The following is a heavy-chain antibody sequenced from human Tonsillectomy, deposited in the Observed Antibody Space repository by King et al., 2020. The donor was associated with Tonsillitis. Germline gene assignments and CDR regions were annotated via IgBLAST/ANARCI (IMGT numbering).Heavy chain of an antibody. CDR1: GFSLSTSGVG. CDR2: IFWNDDK. CDR3: AHRNPAEYNWSYGTFDI. Sequence: TLKESGPTLVKPTQTLTLTCTFSGFSLSTSGVGVGWIRQPPGKALEWLALIFWNDDKRYIPSLKNRLTITKDTSKNQVVLRMTNVDPADTAEYHCAHRNPAEYNWSYGTFDIWGQGTMVTVSS. V-gene: IGHV2-5*01. D-gene: IGHD1-20*01. J-gene: IGHJ3*02.